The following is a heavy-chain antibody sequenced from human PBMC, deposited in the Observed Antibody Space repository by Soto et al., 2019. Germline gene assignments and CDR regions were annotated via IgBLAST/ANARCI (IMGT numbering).Heavy chain of an antibody. CDR1: GYNFNSHS. J-gene: IGHJ4*02. D-gene: IGHD1-26*01. CDR3: ARDRASGSVDY. CDR2: INPNTGNP. Sequence: QVQLVQSGSESMQPGASVKVSCKGSGYNFNSHSINWLRQAPGQGLEWMGWINPNTGNPTYEQGFTGRFVFSVDTSGSTGYLQICSLKADDAAVDDGARDRASGSVDYGGQGTLVTVSS. V-gene: IGHV7-4-1*01.